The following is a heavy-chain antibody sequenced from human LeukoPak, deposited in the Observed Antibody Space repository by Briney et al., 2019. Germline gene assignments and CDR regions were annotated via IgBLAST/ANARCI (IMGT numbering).Heavy chain of an antibody. D-gene: IGHD6-19*01. CDR3: ACSSGWWIRYYYYGMDV. CDR1: GYTFTSYG. Sequence: ASVKVSCKASGYTFTSYGISWVRQAPGQGLEWMGWISAYSGDTNYAQKFQGRATMTTDTSTSTAYMELSSLRSEDTAVYYCACSSGWWIRYYYYGMDVWGQGTTVTVSS. CDR2: ISAYSGDT. V-gene: IGHV1-18*01. J-gene: IGHJ6*02.